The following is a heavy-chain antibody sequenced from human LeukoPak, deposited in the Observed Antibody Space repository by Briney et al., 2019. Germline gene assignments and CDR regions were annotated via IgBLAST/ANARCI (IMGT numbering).Heavy chain of an antibody. D-gene: IGHD3-22*01. J-gene: IGHJ3*02. CDR3: ARDPLTVVITVALSHYAFDI. CDR1: GFPFSNYA. Sequence: GGSLRLSCAASGFPFSNYAIHWVRQAPGKGLEWVAVISYDGSNNYYADSVKGRFTISRDNSKNTLSLQMNSLRPEDTAVYYCARDPLTVVITVALSHYAFDIWGQGTMVTVSS. V-gene: IGHV3-30-3*01. CDR2: ISYDGSNN.